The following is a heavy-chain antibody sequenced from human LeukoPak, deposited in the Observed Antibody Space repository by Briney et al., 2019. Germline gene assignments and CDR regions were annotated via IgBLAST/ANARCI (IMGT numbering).Heavy chain of an antibody. CDR3: ARAGGAYCGGDCYSARAFDI. Sequence: GGSLRLSCAASGFTFSSYSMNWVRQAPGKGLEWVSSISSSSSYIYYADSVKGRFTISGDNAKNSLYLQMNSLRAEDTAVYYCARAGGAYCGGDCYSARAFDIWGQGTMVTVSS. CDR1: GFTFSSYS. D-gene: IGHD2-21*01. J-gene: IGHJ3*02. V-gene: IGHV3-21*01. CDR2: ISSSSSYI.